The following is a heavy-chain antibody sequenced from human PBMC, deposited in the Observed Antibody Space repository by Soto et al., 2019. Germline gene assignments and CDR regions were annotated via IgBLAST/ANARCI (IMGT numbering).Heavy chain of an antibody. CDR2: INPNSGST. CDR1: GYTFTGYY. Sequence: ASVKVSCKASGYTFTGYYMHWVRQAPGQGLEWMGWINPNSGSTNYAQKFQGWVTMTRDTSISTAYMEPSRLRSDDTAVYYCARGYCSGGSCYSDDAFDIWGQGTMVTVSS. V-gene: IGHV1-2*04. CDR3: ARGYCSGGSCYSDDAFDI. D-gene: IGHD2-15*01. J-gene: IGHJ3*02.